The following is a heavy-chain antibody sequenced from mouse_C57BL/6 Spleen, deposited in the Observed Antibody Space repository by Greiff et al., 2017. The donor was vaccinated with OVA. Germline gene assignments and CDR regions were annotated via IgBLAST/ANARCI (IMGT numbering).Heavy chain of an antibody. V-gene: IGHV5-6*02. D-gene: IGHD2-4*01. CDR3: ARLLSGVYDYDVGY. J-gene: IGHJ2*01. Sequence: EVKLVESGGDLVKPGGSLKLSCAASGFTFSSYGMSWVRQTPDKRLEWVATISSGGSYPYSPDSVKGRFTISRDNAKNTLYLQMSSLKSEDTAMYYCARLLSGVYDYDVGYWGQGTTLTVSS. CDR1: GFTFSSYG. CDR2: ISSGGSYP.